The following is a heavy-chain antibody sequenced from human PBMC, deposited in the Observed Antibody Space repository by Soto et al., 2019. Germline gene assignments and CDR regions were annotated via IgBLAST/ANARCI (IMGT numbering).Heavy chain of an antibody. J-gene: IGHJ6*02. Sequence: SVKVSCKASGGTFSSYAISWVRQAPGQGLEWMGGIIPIFGTANYAQKFQGRVTITADESTSTAYMELSSLRSEDTAVYYCARDCSSTSCYGYYYYGMDVWGQGTTVTVSS. CDR2: IIPIFGTA. CDR3: ARDCSSTSCYGYYYYGMDV. D-gene: IGHD2-2*01. CDR1: GGTFSSYA. V-gene: IGHV1-69*13.